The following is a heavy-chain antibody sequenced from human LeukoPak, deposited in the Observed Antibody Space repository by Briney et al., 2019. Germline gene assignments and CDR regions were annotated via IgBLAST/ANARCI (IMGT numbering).Heavy chain of an antibody. J-gene: IGHJ4*02. D-gene: IGHD3-16*01. V-gene: IGHV4-30-2*01. Sequence: SQTLSLTCAVSGGSISSGGYSWSWIRQPPGKGLEWIGYIYRSGSTYYNPSLKSRVTISVDRSKNQFSLKLSSVTAADTAVYYCARSPIMITFGGPYYFDYWGQGTLVTVSS. CDR2: IYRSGST. CDR3: ARSPIMITFGGPYYFDY. CDR1: GGSISSGGYS.